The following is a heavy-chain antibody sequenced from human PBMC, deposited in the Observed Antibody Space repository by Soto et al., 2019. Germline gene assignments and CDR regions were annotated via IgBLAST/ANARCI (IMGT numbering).Heavy chain of an antibody. CDR3: ARGDSEYRDYHFDC. CDR1: GDSVSSKSAT. V-gene: IGHV6-1*01. D-gene: IGHD4-17*01. J-gene: IGHJ4*02. Sequence: SQTLSLTCAISGDSVSSKSATWNWIRQSPSRGLEWLGRTYYRSKWSNNYAVSVKSRITISPDTSKNQFSLQLDSVTPEDTAVYYCARGDSEYRDYHFDCWGQGTLVTVSS. CDR2: TYYRSKWSN.